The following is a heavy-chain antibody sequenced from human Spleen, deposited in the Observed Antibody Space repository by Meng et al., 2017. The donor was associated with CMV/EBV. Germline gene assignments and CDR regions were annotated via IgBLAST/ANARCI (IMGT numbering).Heavy chain of an antibody. J-gene: IGHJ6*02. CDR3: ARGQYHLLKYFYYGMDV. CDR2: INPNSGGT. Sequence: ASVKVSCKASGYTFTGYYMHWVRQAPGQGLEWMGCINPNSGGTNYAQNFQGRVTMTRDTSISTAYMELSRLRSDDTAVYYCARGQYHLLKYFYYGMDVWGQGTTVTVSS. D-gene: IGHD2-2*01. V-gene: IGHV1-2*02. CDR1: GYTFTGYY.